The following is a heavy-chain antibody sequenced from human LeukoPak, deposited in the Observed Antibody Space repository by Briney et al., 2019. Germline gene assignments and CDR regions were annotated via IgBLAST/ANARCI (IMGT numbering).Heavy chain of an antibody. D-gene: IGHD4-17*01. CDR1: GYTFTSYD. J-gene: IGHJ5*02. Sequence: ASVKVSCKASGYTFTSYDINWVRQATGQGLEWMGWMNPNSGNTNYAQKLQGRVTMTADTSTSTAYMELRSLRSDDTAVYYCARRDYGDLRFDPWGQGTLVTVSS. CDR3: ARRDYGDLRFDP. V-gene: IGHV1-18*01. CDR2: MNPNSGNT.